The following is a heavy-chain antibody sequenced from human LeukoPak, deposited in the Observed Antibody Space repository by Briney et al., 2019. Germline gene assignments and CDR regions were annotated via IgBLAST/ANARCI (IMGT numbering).Heavy chain of an antibody. J-gene: IGHJ2*01. CDR3: TRDIVSRHFDL. Sequence: GGSLRLSCAASGFTFSSYAMSWVRQAPGKGLEWVSAISGSGGSTYYADSVKGRFTISRDNSKSTLFLQMDSLRTEDTAVYFCTRDIVSRHFDLWGRGTLVTVSS. CDR1: GFTFSSYA. CDR2: ISGSGGST. V-gene: IGHV3-23*01. D-gene: IGHD1-26*01.